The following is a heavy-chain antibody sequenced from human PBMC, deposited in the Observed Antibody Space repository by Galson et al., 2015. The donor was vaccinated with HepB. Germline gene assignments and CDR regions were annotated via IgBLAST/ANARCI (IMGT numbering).Heavy chain of an antibody. D-gene: IGHD2-2*02. CDR2: FDPEDGET. Sequence: SVKVSCKVSGYTLTELSMHWVRQAPGRGLEWMGGFDPEDGETIYAQKFQGRVTMTEDTSTDTAYMELSSLRSEDTAVYYCATKDIVVVPAAIAYYYMDVWGKGTTVTVSS. CDR3: ATKDIVVVPAAIAYYYMDV. V-gene: IGHV1-24*01. CDR1: GYTLTELS. J-gene: IGHJ6*03.